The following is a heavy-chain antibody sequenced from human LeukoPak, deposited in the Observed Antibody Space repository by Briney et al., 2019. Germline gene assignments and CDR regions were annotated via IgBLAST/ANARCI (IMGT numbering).Heavy chain of an antibody. D-gene: IGHD2-2*01. J-gene: IGHJ4*02. CDR2: ISAYNGNT. CDR3: ARGGEVPAATHGVDY. CDR1: GYTFTSYG. V-gene: IGHV1-18*01. Sequence: GASVTVSCKASGYTFTSYGISWVRQAHGQGLEWMGWISAYNGNTNYAQKLQGRVTMTTDTSTSTAYMELRSLRSDDTAVYYCARGGEVPAATHGVDYWGQGTLVTVSS.